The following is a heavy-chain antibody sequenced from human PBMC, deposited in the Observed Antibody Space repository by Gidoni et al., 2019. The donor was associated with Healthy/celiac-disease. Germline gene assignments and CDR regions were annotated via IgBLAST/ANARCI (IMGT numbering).Heavy chain of an antibody. J-gene: IGHJ5*02. CDR3: ARAVGDGYNLGWFDP. V-gene: IGHV3-33*01. CDR2: IWYDGSNK. CDR1: GFTFSSYG. Sequence: QVQLVESGGGVVQPGRSLSLSCAASGFTFSSYGMHWVRQAPGKGLEWVAVIWYDGSNKYYADSVKGRFTISRDNSKNTLYLQMNSLRAEDTAVYYCARAVGDGYNLGWFDPWGQGTLVTVSS. D-gene: IGHD5-12*01.